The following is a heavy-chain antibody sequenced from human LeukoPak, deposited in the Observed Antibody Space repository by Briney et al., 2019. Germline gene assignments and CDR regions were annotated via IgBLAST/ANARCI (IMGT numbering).Heavy chain of an antibody. V-gene: IGHV3-7*01. D-gene: IGHD6-13*01. Sequence: GGSLRLSCAASGFTFSSYWMSWVRQAPGKGLEWVADINQDGTEKYYVDSVRGRFTISRDNAKNSLSLQMNSLRAEDTAVYYCARRVAAAGSTSLRYIDVWGKGTTVTVSS. CDR2: INQDGTEK. J-gene: IGHJ6*03. CDR3: ARRVAAAGSTSLRYIDV. CDR1: GFTFSSYW.